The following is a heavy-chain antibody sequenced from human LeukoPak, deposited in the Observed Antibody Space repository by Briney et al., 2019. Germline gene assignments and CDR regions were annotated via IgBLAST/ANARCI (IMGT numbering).Heavy chain of an antibody. CDR3: ARWGSGWYGII. CDR2: IYYSGST. V-gene: IGHV4-59*08. D-gene: IGHD6-19*01. J-gene: IGHJ4*02. Sequence: SETLSLTCTVSGGSISSYYWSWIRQPPGKGLEWIGYIYYSGSTNYNPSLKSRVTISVDTSKNQFSLKLSSVTAADTAVYYCARWGSGWYGIIWGQGTLVTVSS. CDR1: GGSISSYY.